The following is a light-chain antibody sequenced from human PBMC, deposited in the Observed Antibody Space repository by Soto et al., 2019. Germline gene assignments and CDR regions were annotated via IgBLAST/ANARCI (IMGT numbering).Light chain of an antibody. CDR2: GAS. CDR3: QQSYTTPVRIT. J-gene: IGKJ5*01. V-gene: IGKV3-15*01. CDR1: QSVSSH. Sequence: EIVMTQSPDTLFVSLGEAATLSCRASQSVSSHLAWYQHKPGQAPRLLIYGASNRASGIPARFSGSGSGTEFTLTISSLQPEDFATYYCQQSYTTPVRITCGQGTRLEIK.